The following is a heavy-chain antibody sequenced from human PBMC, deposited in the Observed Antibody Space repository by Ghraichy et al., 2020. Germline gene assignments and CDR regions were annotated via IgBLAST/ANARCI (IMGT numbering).Heavy chain of an antibody. J-gene: IGHJ4*02. D-gene: IGHD2-21*01. CDR3: TGAFDGHNEY. V-gene: IGHV1-3*01. CDR2: IDAGNGNT. CDR1: GYTFSSYA. Sequence: ASVKVSCKASGYTFSSYAVHWVRQAPGQRLEWMAWIDAGNGNTKYSQKFQGRVTLTRDTPASTAYMELSSLRSEDTAVYYCTGAFDGHNEYWGQGTLVTVSS.